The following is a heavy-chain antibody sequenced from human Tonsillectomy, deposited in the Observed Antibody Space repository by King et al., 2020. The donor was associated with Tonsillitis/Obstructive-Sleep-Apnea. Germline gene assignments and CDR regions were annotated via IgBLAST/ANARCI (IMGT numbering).Heavy chain of an antibody. V-gene: IGHV3-23*04. J-gene: IGHJ4*02. CDR1: GLTFSSYA. CDR3: AKETSTVTTDYYFDY. Sequence: VQLVESGGGLVQPGGSRRLSLAASGLTFSSYAMSWVRQAPGKGLEWVSAISCSGGSTYYADTVKGRFTISRDNSKNTLYLQMNSLRAEDTAVYYCAKETSTVTTDYYFDYWGQGTLVTVSS. D-gene: IGHD4-17*01. CDR2: ISCSGGST.